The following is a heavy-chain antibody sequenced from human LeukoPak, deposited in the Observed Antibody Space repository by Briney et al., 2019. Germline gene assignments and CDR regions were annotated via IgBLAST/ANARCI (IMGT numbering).Heavy chain of an antibody. V-gene: IGHV3-74*01. J-gene: IGHJ4*02. CDR3: ARGRPHGNDY. Sequence: GGSLRLSCAASGSTFSSYWMNWVRQAPGKGLVWVSRIASDGSSTTYADSVKGRFSISRDNAKNTLYLQMDSLRVEDTAVYYCARGRPHGNDYWGQGTLVTVSS. CDR1: GSTFSSYW. CDR2: IASDGSST. D-gene: IGHD4-23*01.